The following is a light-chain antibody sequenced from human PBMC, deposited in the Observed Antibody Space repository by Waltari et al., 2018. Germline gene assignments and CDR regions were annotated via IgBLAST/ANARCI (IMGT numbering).Light chain of an antibody. J-gene: IGLJ3*02. CDR3: CSYIGDSAWV. CDR2: EVN. Sequence: QSALTQPASVSGSPGQSITVSCTGTSSYIGYYNLVSWYQQDPGKAPKVIIYEVNKRPSGVSNRFSGSKSGNTASLTISGLQAEDEADYYCCSYIGDSAWVFGGGTKVTVL. V-gene: IGLV2-23*02. CDR1: SSYIGYYNL.